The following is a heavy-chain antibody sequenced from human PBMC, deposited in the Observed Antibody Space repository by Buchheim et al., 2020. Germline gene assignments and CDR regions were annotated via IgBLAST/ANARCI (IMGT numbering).Heavy chain of an antibody. V-gene: IGHV1-46*01. Sequence: QVQLVQSGAEEKKPGASVTVSCKASGYIFSSYYMHWVRQAPGQGLEWMGFINPSGGSTSYARRFQGRVTMTRDTSTSTVYVELSSMRFDDTAVYYCDLVAAKRNFDYWGQGTL. CDR1: GYIFSSYY. J-gene: IGHJ4*02. D-gene: IGHD1-26*01. CDR2: INPSGGST. CDR3: DLVAAKRNFDY.